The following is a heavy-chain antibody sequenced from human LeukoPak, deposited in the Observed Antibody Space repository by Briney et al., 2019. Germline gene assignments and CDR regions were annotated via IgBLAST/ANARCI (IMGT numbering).Heavy chain of an antibody. CDR3: TRYNNDHFDY. D-gene: IGHD1-1*01. Sequence: GGSLRLSCAGSGFTFGGYGMHWFRPTPGKGLEWVAVIAYDGSRAFYADSVKGRFTISRDNSKNMMSVQMDDLRAEDTAVYYCTRYNNDHFDYWGQGTLVTLSS. V-gene: IGHV3-33*01. J-gene: IGHJ4*02. CDR1: GFTFGGYG. CDR2: IAYDGSRA.